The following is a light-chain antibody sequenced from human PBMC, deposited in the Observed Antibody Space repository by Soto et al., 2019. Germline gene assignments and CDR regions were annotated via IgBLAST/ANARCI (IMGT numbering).Light chain of an antibody. V-gene: IGLV2-14*03. CDR1: SSDVDAYNF. J-gene: IGLJ1*01. CDR3: TSYTTSSTYV. CDR2: DVS. Sequence: SALTQPASVSGSPGQSIAISCTGTSSDVDAYNFVSWYQHHPGKAPKLMIFDVSNRPSGVSNRFSGSKSGNTASLTISGLQAEDEADYYCTSYTTSSTYVFGTGTQLTVL.